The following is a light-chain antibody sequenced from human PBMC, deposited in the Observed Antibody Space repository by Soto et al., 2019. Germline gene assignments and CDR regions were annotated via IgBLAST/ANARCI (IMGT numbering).Light chain of an antibody. CDR2: GAS. CDR1: QGISSN. V-gene: IGKV3-15*01. J-gene: IGKJ3*01. CDR3: QHYNKWPFT. Sequence: EIVMTQSPATLSVSPGERATLSCRASQGISSNLAWYQQKPGQAPRLLIFGASSRATGIPARFSGSGSGTEFTLTISSLQPEDFAVYYCQHYNKWPFTFGPGTKVDIK.